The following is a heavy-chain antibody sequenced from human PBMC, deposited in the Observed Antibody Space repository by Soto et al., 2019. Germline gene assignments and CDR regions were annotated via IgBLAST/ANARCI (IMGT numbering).Heavy chain of an antibody. J-gene: IGHJ6*03. D-gene: IGHD4-4*01. CDR3: ARAPRLQDNYYYYYYMDV. CDR2: INHSGST. CDR1: GGSFSGYD. V-gene: IGHV4-34*01. Sequence: QVQLQQWGAGLLKPSETLSLTCAVYGGSFSGYDWSWIRQPPGKGLEGIGEINHSGSTNYNPSLKSRVTISVDPAKNHFSLKLSSVTAADTAMYYCARAPRLQDNYYYYYYMDVWGKGTTVTVSS.